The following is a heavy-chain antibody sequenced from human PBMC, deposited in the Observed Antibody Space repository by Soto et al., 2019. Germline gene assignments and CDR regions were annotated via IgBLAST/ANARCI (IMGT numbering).Heavy chain of an antibody. Sequence: PSETLSLTCTVSGGSISSGGYYWSWISQHPGKGLEWIGYIYYSGSTYYNPSLKSRVTISVDTSKNQFSLKLSSVTAADTAVYYCARGWLLWSNYYYYMDVWAKGPRSPSP. CDR1: GGSISSGGYY. V-gene: IGHV4-31*03. D-gene: IGHD2-21*02. CDR2: IYYSGST. J-gene: IGHJ6*03. CDR3: ARGWLLWSNYYYYMDV.